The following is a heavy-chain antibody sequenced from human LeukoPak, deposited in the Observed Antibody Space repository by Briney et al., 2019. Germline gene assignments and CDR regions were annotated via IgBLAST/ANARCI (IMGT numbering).Heavy chain of an antibody. CDR1: GFTFSSFE. CDR2: ISGSGTNI. V-gene: IGHV3-48*03. Sequence: GGSLRLSCAASGFTFSSFEMNWVRQAPGKGLEWVSYISGSGTNIYYADSVKGRFTISRDNAKNSLSLQMNSLRAEDTAIYYCAREAVPGGRGDTFDIWGQGTMVAVSS. CDR3: AREAVPGGRGDTFDI. J-gene: IGHJ3*02. D-gene: IGHD6-19*01.